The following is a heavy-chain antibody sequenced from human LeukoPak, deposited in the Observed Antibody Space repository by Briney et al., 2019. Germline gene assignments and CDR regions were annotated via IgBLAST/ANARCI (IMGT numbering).Heavy chain of an antibody. J-gene: IGHJ3*01. Sequence: PGGSLRLSCAASDFIFSAYKMNWVRQAPGKGLEWASSISPTSSYTSYTDSVKGRFTISRDNANNSLFLQMNSLRVEDTALYFCARDGPTYCSSTNCYPFALDVWGQGTMVAVSS. D-gene: IGHD2-2*01. CDR2: ISPTSSYT. CDR3: ARDGPTYCSSTNCYPFALDV. V-gene: IGHV3-21*01. CDR1: DFIFSAYK.